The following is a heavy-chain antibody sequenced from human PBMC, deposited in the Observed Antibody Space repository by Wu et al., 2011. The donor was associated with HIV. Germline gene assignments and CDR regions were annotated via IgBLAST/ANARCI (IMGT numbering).Heavy chain of an antibody. J-gene: IGHJ4*02. CDR1: GGTFSSYG. D-gene: IGHD5-24*01. CDR2: IIPIFGTA. CDR3: ARGRPRDGYNYPANY. V-gene: IGHV1-69*05. Sequence: QVQLAQPGAEVKKPGSSVKVSCKASGGTFSSYGISWVRQAPGQGLEWMGGIIPIFGTANNAQKFQGRVTITTDESTSTAYMELSSLRSEDTAVYYCARGRPRDGYNYPANYWGQGTLVTVSS.